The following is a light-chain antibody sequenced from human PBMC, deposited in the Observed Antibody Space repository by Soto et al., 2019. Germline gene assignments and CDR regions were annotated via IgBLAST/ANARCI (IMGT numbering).Light chain of an antibody. V-gene: IGKV3D-20*02. J-gene: IGKJ1*01. CDR3: HQRQSWPRT. Sequence: PGERATLSCMASQSVSSSYLTWYQQKPGQAPRLLIYQTSIRAAGIPARFSASGSGTDFTLTISDVQPEDFALYYCHQRQSWPRTFGQGTKV. CDR1: QSVSSSY. CDR2: QTS.